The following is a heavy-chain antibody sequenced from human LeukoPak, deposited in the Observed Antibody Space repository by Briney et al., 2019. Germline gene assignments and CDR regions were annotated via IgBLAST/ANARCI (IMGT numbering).Heavy chain of an antibody. Sequence: ASVKVSCKASGYTFTTYGISWVRQAPGQGLEWMGWINPYNGDTNYAQKLQGRVTMTTDTSTSTAYMELRSLRSDDTAVYYCARGAPLVAVTTGAFDIWGQGTMVTVSS. V-gene: IGHV1-18*01. CDR3: ARGAPLVAVTTGAFDI. D-gene: IGHD2-15*01. CDR1: GYTFTTYG. CDR2: INPYNGDT. J-gene: IGHJ3*02.